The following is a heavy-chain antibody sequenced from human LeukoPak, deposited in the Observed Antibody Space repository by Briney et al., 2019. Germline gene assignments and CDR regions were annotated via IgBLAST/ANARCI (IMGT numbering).Heavy chain of an antibody. J-gene: IGHJ6*04. CDR1: GGSISSSSYY. D-gene: IGHD3-10*01. CDR2: IYYSGST. V-gene: IGHV4-39*07. CDR3: ARVRIGRFGGYSMDV. Sequence: PSETLSLTCTVPGGSISSSSYYWGWIRQPPGKGLEWIGSIYYSGSTYYNPSLKSRVTISVDTSKNQFSLKLSSVTAADTAVYYCARVRIGRFGGYSMDVWGKGTTVTISS.